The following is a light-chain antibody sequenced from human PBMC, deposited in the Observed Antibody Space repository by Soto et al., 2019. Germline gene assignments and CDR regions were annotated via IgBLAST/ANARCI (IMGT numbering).Light chain of an antibody. Sequence: AIRMTQSPSSLSASTGDRVTITCRASQGIGSYLAWYQQKPGKAPKLLISAASTLQSEVPSRFSGSASGTDFTLTITCLQSEDFATYYCQQYYSDSPTFGPGTKVDIK. CDR1: QGIGSY. CDR3: QQYYSDSPT. J-gene: IGKJ3*01. V-gene: IGKV1-8*01. CDR2: AAS.